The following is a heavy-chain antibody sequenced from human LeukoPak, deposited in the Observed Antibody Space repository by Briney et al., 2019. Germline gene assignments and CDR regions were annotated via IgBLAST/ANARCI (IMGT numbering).Heavy chain of an antibody. D-gene: IGHD3-10*01. CDR1: GFTFSTYD. CDR2: IGTAGDT. V-gene: IGHV3-13*01. CDR3: ARLHYYGSGSYPDY. J-gene: IGHJ4*02. Sequence: GGSLRLSCAASGFTFSTYDMHWVRQPTGKGLEWVSGIGTAGDTYYSGSVKGRFTISRENAKNSLYLQMNSLRAEDTAVYYCARLHYYGSGSYPDYWGQGTLVTVSS.